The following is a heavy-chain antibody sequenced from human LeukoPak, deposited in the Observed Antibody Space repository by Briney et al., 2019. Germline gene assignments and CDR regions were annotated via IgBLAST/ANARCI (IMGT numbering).Heavy chain of an antibody. CDR1: GFTFSSYA. CDR2: IGGSGGST. CDR3: AKDHGVVVRGVIAYYFDY. V-gene: IGHV3-23*01. Sequence: GGSLRLSCAASGFTFSSYAMSWVRQAPGKGLEWVSAIGGSGGSTYYADSVKGRFTISRDNSKNTLYLQMNSLRAEDTAVYYCAKDHGVVVRGVIAYYFDYWGQGTLVTVSS. D-gene: IGHD3-10*01. J-gene: IGHJ4*02.